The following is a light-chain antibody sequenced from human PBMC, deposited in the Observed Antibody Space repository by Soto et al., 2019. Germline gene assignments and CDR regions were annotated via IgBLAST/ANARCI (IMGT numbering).Light chain of an antibody. CDR1: QGISSC. V-gene: IGKV1-9*01. CDR2: AAS. Sequence: DIQLTQSPSSLSASVGDRVTITCRVSQGISSCLAWYQQKPGKAPNLLIFAASTLHAGVPSRFSGSGSETDFTLTISNLQPDDSATYFCQQLLSYPLTFGGGTKVDI. CDR3: QQLLSYPLT. J-gene: IGKJ4*01.